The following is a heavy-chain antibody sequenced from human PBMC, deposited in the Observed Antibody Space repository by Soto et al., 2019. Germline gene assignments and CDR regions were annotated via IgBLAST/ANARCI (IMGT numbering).Heavy chain of an antibody. CDR3: HRADRKWLLLRFEDGMDV. Sequence: GGSLRLSCAASGFTFSSYAMHWVRQAPGKGLEWVAVISYDGSNKYYADSVKGRFTISRDNSKNTLYLQMNSLRAEDTAVYSCHRADRKWLLLRFEDGMDVWGQGTTV. D-gene: IGHD3-22*01. V-gene: IGHV3-30-3*01. J-gene: IGHJ6*02. CDR2: ISYDGSNK. CDR1: GFTFSSYA.